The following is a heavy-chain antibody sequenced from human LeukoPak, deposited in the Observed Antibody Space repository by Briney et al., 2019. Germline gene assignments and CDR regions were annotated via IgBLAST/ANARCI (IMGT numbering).Heavy chain of an antibody. CDR3: AKDRRVIVPTMAGAFDI. CDR2: ISGSGGST. CDR1: GFTFSSYA. D-gene: IGHD5-12*01. J-gene: IGHJ3*02. Sequence: GGSLRLSCAASGFTFSSYAMSWVRQAPGKGLEWVSAISGSGGSTYYADSVKGRFTISRDNSKNTLYLQMNSLRAEDTAVYYCAKDRRVIVPTMAGAFDIWGQGTMVTVSS. V-gene: IGHV3-23*01.